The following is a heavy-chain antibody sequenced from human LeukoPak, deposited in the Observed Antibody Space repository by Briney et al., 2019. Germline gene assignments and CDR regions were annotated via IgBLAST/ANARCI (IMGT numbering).Heavy chain of an antibody. CDR2: ISSSGSTI. CDR1: GFTFSSYE. CDR3: ARLDYYGSGSYFDY. Sequence: QPGGSLRLSCAASGFTFSSYEMNWVRQAPGKGLEWVPYISSSGSTIYYADSVKGRFTISRDNARNSLYLQMNSLRAEDTAVYYCARLDYYGSGSYFDYWGQGTLVTVSS. V-gene: IGHV3-48*03. D-gene: IGHD3-10*01. J-gene: IGHJ4*02.